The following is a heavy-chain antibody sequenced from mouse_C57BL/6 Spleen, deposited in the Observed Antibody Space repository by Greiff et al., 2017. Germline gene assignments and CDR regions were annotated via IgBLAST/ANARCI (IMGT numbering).Heavy chain of an antibody. J-gene: IGHJ3*01. D-gene: IGHD1-1*01. CDR1: GYTFTDYN. Sequence: VQLQQSGPELVKPGASVKIPCKASGYTFTDYNMDWVKQSHGKSLEWIGDINPNNGGTIYNQKFKGKATLTVDKSSSTAYMELRSLTSEETAVYYCARSDYGSSYWFAYWGQGTLVTVSA. CDR3: ARSDYGSSYWFAY. CDR2: INPNNGGT. V-gene: IGHV1-18*01.